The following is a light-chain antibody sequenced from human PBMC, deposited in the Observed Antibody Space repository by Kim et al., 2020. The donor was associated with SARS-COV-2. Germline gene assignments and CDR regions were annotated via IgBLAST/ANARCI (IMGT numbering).Light chain of an antibody. CDR2: YDS. Sequence: PGKTAMITSGGNKNGSKSVNWYQQEPDQTPMLVVYYDSDRPSGIPVRFSCSTSRSTATLAIGRVEAGDEADYYSQVWDSSSDHPVFGGGTQLTV. J-gene: IGLJ3*02. CDR1: KNGSKS. V-gene: IGLV3-21*03. CDR3: QVWDSSSDHPV.